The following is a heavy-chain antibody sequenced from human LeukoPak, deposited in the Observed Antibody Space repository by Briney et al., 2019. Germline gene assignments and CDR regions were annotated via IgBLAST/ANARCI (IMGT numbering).Heavy chain of an antibody. Sequence: GESLKISCQGSGYSFSHHWIAWVRKMPGKGLEWMAMMYPGDSDSRYSPSFQGQVTISVDKSISTAYLQWNSLKASDTGMYYCARRDTSGSLFWFDPWGQGTLVTVSS. CDR3: ARRDTSGSLFWFDP. CDR2: MYPGDSDS. V-gene: IGHV5-51*01. J-gene: IGHJ5*02. D-gene: IGHD3-10*01. CDR1: GYSFSHHW.